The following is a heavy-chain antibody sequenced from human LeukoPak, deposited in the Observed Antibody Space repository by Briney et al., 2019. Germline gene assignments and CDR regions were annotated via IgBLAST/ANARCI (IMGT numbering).Heavy chain of an antibody. CDR2: IYYSGST. Sequence: SETLSLTWTVSGGSISSHYWSWIRQPPGKGLEWIGYIYYSGSTNYNPYLKSRVTISVDTSKNQFSLKLSSVTAADTAVYYCAREAAGINEKIFDYWGQGTLVTVSS. V-gene: IGHV4-59*11. D-gene: IGHD6-13*01. J-gene: IGHJ4*02. CDR1: GGSISSHY. CDR3: AREAAGINEKIFDY.